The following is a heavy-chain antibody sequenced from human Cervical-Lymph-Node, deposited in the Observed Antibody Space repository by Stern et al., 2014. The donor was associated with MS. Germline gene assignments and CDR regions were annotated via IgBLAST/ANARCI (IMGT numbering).Heavy chain of an antibody. J-gene: IGHJ4*02. CDR2: IRGGDDP. D-gene: IGHD1-26*01. CDR3: AKEGWQVGAYL. CDR1: GFTFRSYG. Sequence: EVQLLESGGGLVQPGGSLRLSCAASGFTFRSYGLSWVRQPPGKGLEWVSGIRGGDDPYYADSVKGRFTISRDNSKDTLYLQMNRVRAEDTAVYYCAKEGWQVGAYLWGQGTLVTVSS. V-gene: IGHV3-23*01.